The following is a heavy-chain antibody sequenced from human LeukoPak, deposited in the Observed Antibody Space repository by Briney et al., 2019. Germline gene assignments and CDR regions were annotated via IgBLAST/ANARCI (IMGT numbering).Heavy chain of an antibody. V-gene: IGHV1-2*02. CDR3: ARGGPDDYGGNSEDAFDI. CDR2: INPNSGGT. Sequence: ASVKVSCKASGYTFTGYYMHWVRQAPGQGLEWMGWINPNSGGTNYAQKFQGRVTMTRDTSISTAYMELSRLRSDDTAVYYCARGGPDDYGGNSEDAFDIWGQGTVVTVSS. CDR1: GYTFTGYY. J-gene: IGHJ3*02. D-gene: IGHD4-23*01.